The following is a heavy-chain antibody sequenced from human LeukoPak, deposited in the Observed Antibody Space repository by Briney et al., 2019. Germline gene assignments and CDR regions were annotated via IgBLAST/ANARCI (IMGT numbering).Heavy chain of an antibody. CDR2: ISYDGSNK. J-gene: IGHJ4*02. CDR3: ARAAGSGSYPLPYFDY. Sequence: GGSLRLSCAASGFTFSSYAMHWVRQAPGKGLEWVAVISYDGSNKYYADSVKGRFTISRDNSKNTLYLQMNSLRAEDTAVYYCARAAGSGSYPLPYFDYWGQGTLVTVSS. D-gene: IGHD3-10*01. CDR1: GFTFSSYA. V-gene: IGHV3-30-3*01.